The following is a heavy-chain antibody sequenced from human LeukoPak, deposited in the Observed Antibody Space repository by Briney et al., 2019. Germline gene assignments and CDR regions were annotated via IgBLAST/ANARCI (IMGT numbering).Heavy chain of an antibody. Sequence: GSLRLSCAASGFTFAIYHMSWVRQAPGKGLEWVATIRGDGVYYADSVQGRFTISRDDSKNTVYVQMSSLRAEDTAVYYCAKSRVEVAGTGGFDTWGRGTLVAVSS. CDR1: GFTFAIYH. CDR2: IRGDGV. V-gene: IGHV3-23*01. D-gene: IGHD6-13*01. CDR3: AKSRVEVAGTGGFDT. J-gene: IGHJ3*02.